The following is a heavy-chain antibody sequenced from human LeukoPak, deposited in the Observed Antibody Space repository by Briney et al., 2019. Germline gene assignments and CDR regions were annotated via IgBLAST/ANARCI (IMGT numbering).Heavy chain of an antibody. CDR2: INCYNGNT. Sequence: ASVKVSCKASGYTFSYFGINWVRQAPGQGLEWIGWINCYNGNTNYAQKSEGRLTLTTDTATTTVYMELRNLRYDDTAVYYCARGLDAAAGLANFDYWGQGTLVTVSS. D-gene: IGHD6-25*01. CDR3: ARGLDAAAGLANFDY. J-gene: IGHJ4*02. V-gene: IGHV1-18*01. CDR1: GYTFSYFG.